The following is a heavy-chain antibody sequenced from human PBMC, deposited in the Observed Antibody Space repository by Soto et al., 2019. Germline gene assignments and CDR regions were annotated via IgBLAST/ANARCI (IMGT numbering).Heavy chain of an antibody. Sequence: SETLCLTCTVSGGSISSYCWIWIRPTPGKGLEWIGYIYYSGSTNYNPSLKSRVTISLDTSKNQFSLKLSSVTAADTAVYYCARPGWRNAPYDAFDIWGQGTMVTVSS. J-gene: IGHJ3*02. CDR1: GGSISSYC. CDR2: IYYSGST. D-gene: IGHD6-19*01. CDR3: ARPGWRNAPYDAFDI. V-gene: IGHV4-59*01.